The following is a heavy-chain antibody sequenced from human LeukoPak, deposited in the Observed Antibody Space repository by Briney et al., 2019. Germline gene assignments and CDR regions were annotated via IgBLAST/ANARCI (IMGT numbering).Heavy chain of an antibody. V-gene: IGHV6-1*01. CDR1: GDSVSRNSVA. Sequence: SQTLSLTCAISGDSVSRNSVAWNWVRQSPSRGLEWLGRTYYRSKWYIDYAVSVKSRITINADTSKNQFSLKLSSVTAADTAVYYCARGYSIGNNYYGMDVWGQGTTVTVSS. CDR3: ARGYSIGNNYYGMDV. D-gene: IGHD2-15*01. J-gene: IGHJ6*02. CDR2: TYYRSKWYI.